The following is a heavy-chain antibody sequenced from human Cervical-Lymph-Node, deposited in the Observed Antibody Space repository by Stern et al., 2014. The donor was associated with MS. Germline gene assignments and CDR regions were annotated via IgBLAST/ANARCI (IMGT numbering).Heavy chain of an antibody. J-gene: IGHJ4*02. V-gene: IGHV1-46*01. Sequence: VQLEESGDEVKEPGASVKVSCTASGYTFTDYNIQWVRQAPGPGLEWMGMISPDGGRTAYAPKFRGRVTMTRDKSTATVYIELNSLRSDDTAVYFCSRVAPTVGAAYWGQGTLVTVSS. CDR3: SRVAPTVGAAY. CDR1: GYTFTDYN. CDR2: ISPDGGRT. D-gene: IGHD1-26*01.